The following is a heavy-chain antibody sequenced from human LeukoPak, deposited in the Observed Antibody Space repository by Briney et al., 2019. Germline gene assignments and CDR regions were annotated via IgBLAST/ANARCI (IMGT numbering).Heavy chain of an antibody. V-gene: IGHV4-39*01. J-gene: IGHJ4*02. CDR2: IYYSGNT. CDR1: GGSISDGLYY. CDR3: ARRPGSYESGHGDDN. D-gene: IGHD3-3*01. Sequence: SETLSLTCSVCGGSISDGLYYWGWLRQPPGKGLQWIASIYYSGNTYYNPSLRSRVTISRDTSKNQFFLTLTSVTAADMAVYFCARRPGSYESGHGDDNWGQGILVTVSS.